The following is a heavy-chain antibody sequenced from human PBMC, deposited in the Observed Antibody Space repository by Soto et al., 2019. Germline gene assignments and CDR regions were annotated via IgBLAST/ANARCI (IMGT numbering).Heavy chain of an antibody. Sequence: QVQLVQSGAEVKKPGASVKVSCKASGYTFTSYGISWVRQAPGQGLEWMGWISAYNGNTNYAQKLQGRVTMTTDTATSTAYMELRSLRSDDTAVYYCARDLDCSSTSFYASPYFQHWGQGTLVTVSS. V-gene: IGHV1-18*01. D-gene: IGHD2-2*01. CDR1: GYTFTSYG. CDR2: ISAYNGNT. J-gene: IGHJ1*01. CDR3: ARDLDCSSTSFYASPYFQH.